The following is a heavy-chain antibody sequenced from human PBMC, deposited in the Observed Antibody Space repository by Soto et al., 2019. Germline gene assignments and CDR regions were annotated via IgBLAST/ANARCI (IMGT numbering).Heavy chain of an antibody. CDR3: ARHGQLVVPAAIDY. Sequence: SDTLSLTCTVSGGSISISSYYWGWIRQPPGKGLEWIGSIYYSGSTYYNPSLKSRVTISVDTSKNQFSLKLSSVTAADTAVYYCARHGQLVVPAAIDYWGQGTLVTVSS. CDR1: GGSISISSYY. J-gene: IGHJ4*02. D-gene: IGHD2-2*02. CDR2: IYYSGST. V-gene: IGHV4-39*01.